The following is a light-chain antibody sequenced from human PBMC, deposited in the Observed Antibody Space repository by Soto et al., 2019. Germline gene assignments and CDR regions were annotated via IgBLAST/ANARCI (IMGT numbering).Light chain of an antibody. V-gene: IGKV3-11*01. J-gene: IGKJ5*01. Sequence: EIVLTPSPASLTFSPGQTATLSCRASQSVSSYLAWYQQKPGQAPRLLIYDASNRATGIPARFSGSGSGTDFTLTISSLEPEDFAVYYCQQRSNWLSITFGQGTRLEI. CDR2: DAS. CDR1: QSVSSY. CDR3: QQRSNWLSIT.